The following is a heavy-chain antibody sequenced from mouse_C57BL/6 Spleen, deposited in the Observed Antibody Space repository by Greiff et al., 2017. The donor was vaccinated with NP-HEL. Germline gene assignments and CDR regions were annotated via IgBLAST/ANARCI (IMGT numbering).Heavy chain of an antibody. V-gene: IGHV1-80*01. CDR1: GYAFSSYW. D-gene: IGHD1-1*01. J-gene: IGHJ4*01. Sequence: QVQLQQSGAELVKPGASVKISCKASGYAFSSYWMNWVKQRPGKGLEWIGQIYPGDGDTNYNGKFKGKATLTADKSSSTAYMQLSSLTSEDSAVYFCARTVDYYAMDYWGQRTSVTVSS. CDR3: ARTVDYYAMDY. CDR2: IYPGDGDT.